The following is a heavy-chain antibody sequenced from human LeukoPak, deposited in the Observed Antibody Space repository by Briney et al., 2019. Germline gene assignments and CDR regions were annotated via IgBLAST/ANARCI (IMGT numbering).Heavy chain of an antibody. CDR1: VFTFIVYS. V-gene: IGHV3-21*01. Sequence: GGVLRLSCAASVFTFIVYSLNWVRHAPGNGLDWVSSIPHSGYEYYAPSVTGRFTISRDNATISAYLQMCSLRAEDTAVLYCASEPGGVPAELDYWGQGTLVTVSS. J-gene: IGHJ4*02. CDR3: ASEPGGVPAELDY. CDR2: IPHSGYE. D-gene: IGHD2-2*01.